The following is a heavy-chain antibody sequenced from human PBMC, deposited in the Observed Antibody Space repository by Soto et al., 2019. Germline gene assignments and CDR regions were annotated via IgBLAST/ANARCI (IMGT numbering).Heavy chain of an antibody. V-gene: IGHV3-21*01. Sequence: EVQLVVSGGGLVKPGGSLRLSCAASGFTFSSYSMNWVRQGPGKGLEWVSTISSTGTYIYYADSLKGRLTISRDNANNSLYLQMNSLSVEDTAVYYCARDDYGDLDYWGQGTLVTVSS. D-gene: IGHD4-17*01. J-gene: IGHJ4*02. CDR3: ARDDYGDLDY. CDR1: GFTFSSYS. CDR2: ISSTGTYI.